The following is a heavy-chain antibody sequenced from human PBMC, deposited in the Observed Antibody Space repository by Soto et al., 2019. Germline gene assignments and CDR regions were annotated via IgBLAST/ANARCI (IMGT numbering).Heavy chain of an antibody. J-gene: IGHJ6*02. CDR2: IYYSGST. CDR3: ARDRYSGYNSGVYYYYYGMDV. D-gene: IGHD5-12*01. CDR1: GDSISSGDYY. V-gene: IGHV4-31*03. Sequence: SETLSLTCTASGDSISSGDYYWSWVRQDPGKGLEWIGYIYYSGSTYYNPSLKSRVTISLDTSKNQFSLKLSSVTAADTAVYYCARDRYSGYNSGVYYYYYGMDVWGQGTTVTVSS.